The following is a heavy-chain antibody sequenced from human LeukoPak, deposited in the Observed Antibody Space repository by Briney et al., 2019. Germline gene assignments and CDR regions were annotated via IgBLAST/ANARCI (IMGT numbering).Heavy chain of an antibody. J-gene: IGHJ4*02. Sequence: GGSLRLSCAASGFTFSSYAMSWVRQAPGKGLEWVSAISGSGGSTYYADSVKGRFTISRDNSKNTLCLQMNSLRAEDTAVYYCAKAQDYGSGSYYAEDPMDYWGQGTLVTVSS. CDR3: AKAQDYGSGSYYAEDPMDY. CDR2: ISGSGGST. CDR1: GFTFSSYA. D-gene: IGHD3-10*01. V-gene: IGHV3-23*01.